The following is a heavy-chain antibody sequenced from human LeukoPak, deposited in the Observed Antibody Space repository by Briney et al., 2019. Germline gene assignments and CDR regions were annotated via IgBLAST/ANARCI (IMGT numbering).Heavy chain of an antibody. CDR1: GYTFTRYA. D-gene: IGHD3-9*01. CDR3: ARSSYDFLTGSPLLNSFDY. V-gene: IGHV1-3*01. J-gene: IGHJ4*02. Sequence: ASVKVSCKASGYTFTRYALHWVRQAPRQRLEWMGWVNAGNGKTKYSQKFQGRVTITRDTSGSAAYMELNSLRSEDTAVYYCARSSYDFLTGSPLLNSFDYWGQGTLVTVSS. CDR2: VNAGNGKT.